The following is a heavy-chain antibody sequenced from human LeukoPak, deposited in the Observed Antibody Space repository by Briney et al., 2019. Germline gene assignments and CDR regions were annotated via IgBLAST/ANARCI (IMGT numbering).Heavy chain of an antibody. Sequence: ASVKVSCKASGYTFTSYYMHWVRQAPGQGLEWMGIINPSGGSTSYAQKFQGRVTMTRDTSTSTVYMELSSLRPEDTAVYYCARDRRDYYDSSGHFDYWGQGTLVTVSS. CDR3: ARDRRDYYDSSGHFDY. CDR2: INPSGGST. D-gene: IGHD3-22*01. J-gene: IGHJ4*02. V-gene: IGHV1-46*01. CDR1: GYTFTSYY.